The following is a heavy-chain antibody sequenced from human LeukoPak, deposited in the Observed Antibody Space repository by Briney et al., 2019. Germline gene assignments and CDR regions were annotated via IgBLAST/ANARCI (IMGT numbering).Heavy chain of an antibody. J-gene: IGHJ5*02. V-gene: IGHV4-59*01. CDR2: IYYSGST. Sequence: SETLSLTCTVSGGSISSYYWSWIRQPPGKGLEWIGYIYYSGSTNYNPSLKSRVTISVDTSKNQFSLKLSSVTAADTAVYYCARAMTTVTRKLRWFDPWGQGTLVTVSS. D-gene: IGHD4-11*01. CDR1: GGSISSYY. CDR3: ARAMTTVTRKLRWFDP.